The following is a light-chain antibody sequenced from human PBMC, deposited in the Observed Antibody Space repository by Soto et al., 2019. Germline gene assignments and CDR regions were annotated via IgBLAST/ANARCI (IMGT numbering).Light chain of an antibody. V-gene: IGKV1-17*01. CDR2: AAS. J-gene: IGKJ4*01. CDR3: LQHKSYPRT. Sequence: DLEMTNSYSSLSASVGDRVTITCRASQSISSYLNWYQQKPGKAPKRLIYAASSLESGVPSRFSGSGSGREFTLTISSLQPEDFGTYYCLQHKSYPRTFGGGIKA. CDR1: QSISSY.